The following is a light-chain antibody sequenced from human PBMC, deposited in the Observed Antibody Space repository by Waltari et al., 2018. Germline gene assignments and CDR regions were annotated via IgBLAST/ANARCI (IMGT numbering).Light chain of an antibody. CDR1: QSVSSY. CDR2: SAS. CDR3: QQRSNWPRT. J-gene: IGKJ1*01. V-gene: IGKV3-11*01. Sequence: EIVLTQSPATLSLSPGEMATLSCKASQSVSSYLAWYQKKPGQAPRLLIYSASNRATGLPSRFSGSGSGTDFTLTISSLEPEDFAVYYCQQRSNWPRTFGQGTKVEI.